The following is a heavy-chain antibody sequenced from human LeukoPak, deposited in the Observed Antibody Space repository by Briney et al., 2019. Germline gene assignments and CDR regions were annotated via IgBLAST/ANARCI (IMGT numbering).Heavy chain of an antibody. J-gene: IGHJ5*02. Sequence: GGSLRLSCAASGFTFSSYAMSWVRQAPGKGLEWVTAISGSGGSTYYADSVKGRFTISRDNSKNTLYLQMNSLRAEDTAVYYCAKDSLIVGATTLWFDPWGQGTLVTVSS. V-gene: IGHV3-23*01. CDR3: AKDSLIVGATTLWFDP. D-gene: IGHD1-26*01. CDR2: ISGSGGST. CDR1: GFTFSSYA.